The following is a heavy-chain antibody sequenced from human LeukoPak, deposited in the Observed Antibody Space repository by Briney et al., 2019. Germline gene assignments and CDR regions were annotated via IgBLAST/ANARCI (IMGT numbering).Heavy chain of an antibody. V-gene: IGHV4-34*01. Sequence: PSETLSLTCAVYGGSFSGYYWSWIRQPPGKGLEWIGEINHSGSTNYNPSLKSRVTISVDTSKNQFSLKLSSVTAADTAVYYCARSRSRLPTLNYYYYGMDVWGQGTTVTASS. CDR1: GGSFSGYY. CDR3: ARSRSRLPTLNYYYYGMDV. D-gene: IGHD2-15*01. J-gene: IGHJ6*02. CDR2: INHSGST.